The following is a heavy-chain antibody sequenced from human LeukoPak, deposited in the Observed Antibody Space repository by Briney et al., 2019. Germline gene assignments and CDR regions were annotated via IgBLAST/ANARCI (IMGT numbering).Heavy chain of an antibody. CDR2: IKQDGSEK. CDR3: AREARSGSLDWFDP. Sequence: GGSLRLSCAASGFTFSSYWMSWVRQAPGKGLEWVANIKQDGSEKYYVDSVKGRFTISRDNAKNSLYLQMNSLRAEDTAVYYCAREARSGSLDWFDPWGQGTLVTVSS. D-gene: IGHD1-26*01. CDR1: GFTFSSYW. V-gene: IGHV3-7*01. J-gene: IGHJ5*02.